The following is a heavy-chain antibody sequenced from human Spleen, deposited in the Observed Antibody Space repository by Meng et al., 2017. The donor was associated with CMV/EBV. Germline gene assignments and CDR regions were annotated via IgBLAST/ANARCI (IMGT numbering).Heavy chain of an antibody. CDR2: ISSSSSYI. CDR3: ARGQYSSAWYAFDY. CDR1: GFTFSSYE. V-gene: IGHV3-21*01. Sequence: GESLKISCAASGFTFSSYEMNWVRQAPGKGLEWVSSISSSSSYIYYADSVKGRFTISRDNAKNSLYLQMNSLRAEDTAVYYCARGQYSSAWYAFDYWGRGTLVTVSS. J-gene: IGHJ4*02. D-gene: IGHD6-19*01.